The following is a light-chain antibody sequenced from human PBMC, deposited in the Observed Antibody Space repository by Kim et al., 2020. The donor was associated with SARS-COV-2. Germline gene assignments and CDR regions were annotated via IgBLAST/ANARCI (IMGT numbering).Light chain of an antibody. V-gene: IGKV1-27*01. J-gene: IGKJ1*01. Sequence: ASVGDGVTITCRASQGISNYLAWYQQKPGRVPRVLIYSASTLLSGVPSRFSGSRSGTDFTLTISSLQPEDVATYYCQKYDGATWTFGQGTKVDIK. CDR2: SAS. CDR1: QGISNY. CDR3: QKYDGATWT.